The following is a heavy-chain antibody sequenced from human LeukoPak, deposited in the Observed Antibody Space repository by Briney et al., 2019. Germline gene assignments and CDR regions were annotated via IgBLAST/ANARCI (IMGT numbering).Heavy chain of an antibody. CDR1: GYTLTELS. J-gene: IGHJ4*02. V-gene: IGHV1-24*01. CDR2: FDPEDGET. CDR3: ARDIHPYNFDY. Sequence: GASVKVSCKVSGYTLTELSMHWVRQAPGRGLEWMGGFDPEDGETIYAQKFQGRVTMTRDTSISTAYMELSRLRSDDTAVYYCARDIHPYNFDYWGQGTLVTVSS. D-gene: IGHD3-16*01.